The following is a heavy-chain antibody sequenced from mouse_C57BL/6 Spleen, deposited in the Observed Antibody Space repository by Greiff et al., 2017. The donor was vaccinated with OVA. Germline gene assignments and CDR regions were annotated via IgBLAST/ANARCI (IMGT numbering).Heavy chain of an antibody. CDR3: ARTVGYAMDY. CDR2: IYPGDGDT. CDR1: GYAFSSYW. J-gene: IGHJ4*01. Sequence: VKLMESGAELVKPGASVKISCKASGYAFSSYWMNWVKQRPGKGLEWIGQIYPGDGDTNYNGKFKGKATLTADKSSSTAYMQLSSLTSEDSAVYFCARTVGYAMDYWGQGTSVTVSS. V-gene: IGHV1-80*01. D-gene: IGHD1-1*01.